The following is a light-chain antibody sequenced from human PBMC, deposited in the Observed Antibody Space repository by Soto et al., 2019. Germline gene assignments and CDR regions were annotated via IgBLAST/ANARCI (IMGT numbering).Light chain of an antibody. CDR2: GAS. V-gene: IGKV3-20*01. Sequence: EIVMTQSPGTLSLSPGERATLSCRASQSVSSRLAWYQQKPGQAPRLLISGASSRATGSPDRFSGSGSGTAFTTLTSRLQPDDFAVYYCQHYVERSPITFGQGTRLEIK. CDR3: QHYVERSPIT. J-gene: IGKJ5*01. CDR1: QSVSSR.